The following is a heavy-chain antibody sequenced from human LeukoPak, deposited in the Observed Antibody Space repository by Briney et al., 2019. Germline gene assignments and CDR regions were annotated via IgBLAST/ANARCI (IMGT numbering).Heavy chain of an antibody. CDR1: GFTFSNDG. V-gene: IGHV3-23*01. J-gene: IGHJ4*02. CDR3: AKDNWLQNQFDY. CDR2: ISGSGDST. D-gene: IGHD5-24*01. Sequence: GGSLRLSCAASGFTFSNDGMSWGREAPGEGVGWVSSISGSGDSTYYADSVKGRFTISRDNSKNTLYLQMNSLRAEDTAVYYCAKDNWLQNQFDYWGQGTLVTVSS.